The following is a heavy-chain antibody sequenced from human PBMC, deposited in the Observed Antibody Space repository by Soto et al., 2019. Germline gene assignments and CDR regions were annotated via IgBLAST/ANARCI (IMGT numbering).Heavy chain of an antibody. D-gene: IGHD5-12*01. Sequence: ASVKVSCKASGYTFTVYYMHWVRQAPGQGLGWMGWSNPNSGGTNYAQKFQGRVTMTRDTSISTAYMELCRLRSDDTAVYYCARTSIAGLRSKNYYGMDVWGQGTTVTVSS. CDR3: ARTSIAGLRSKNYYGMDV. V-gene: IGHV1-2*02. CDR1: GYTFTVYY. CDR2: SNPNSGGT. J-gene: IGHJ6*02.